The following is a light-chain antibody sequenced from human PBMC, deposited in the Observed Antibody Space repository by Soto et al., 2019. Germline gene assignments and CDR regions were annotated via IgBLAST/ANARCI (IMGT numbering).Light chain of an antibody. V-gene: IGKV3-20*01. CDR2: GGS. Sequence: EIGLTQSPGTLSLSPGERATLSCRASQSVSSSYLAWYQQKPGQAPRLLIYGGSSRATGIPDRFSGSGSGTDSTLTISRLEPEDFAVYYCQQYGSSPLTFGGGTKV. CDR1: QSVSSSY. CDR3: QQYGSSPLT. J-gene: IGKJ4*01.